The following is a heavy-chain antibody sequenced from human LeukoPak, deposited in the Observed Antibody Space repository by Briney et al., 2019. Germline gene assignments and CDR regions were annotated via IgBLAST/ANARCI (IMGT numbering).Heavy chain of an antibody. Sequence: PGGSLRLSCAAFGFTFSRYGMHWVRQAPGKGLEWVAFIRYDGSKKYYADSVKGRFTISRDNSKNTLDLQMNSLRAEDTAVYYCAKKLTAAGPNWFDPWGQGTLVTVSS. CDR3: AKKLTAAGPNWFDP. D-gene: IGHD6-13*01. CDR2: IRYDGSKK. J-gene: IGHJ5*02. CDR1: GFTFSRYG. V-gene: IGHV3-30*02.